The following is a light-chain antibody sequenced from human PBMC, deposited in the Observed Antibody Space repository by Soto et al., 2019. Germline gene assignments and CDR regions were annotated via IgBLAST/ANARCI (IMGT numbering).Light chain of an antibody. V-gene: IGLV1-44*01. Sequence: QSVLTQPPSASGTPGQRVTISCSGSSSNIGSNSVNWYQQLPGAAPKLLIHSSDQRPSGVPDRFSGSKSGTSGSLAISGLQTEDEADYYCAAWDDSLNGYVFGTGTQLTVL. CDR3: AAWDDSLNGYV. CDR2: SSD. J-gene: IGLJ1*01. CDR1: SSNIGSNS.